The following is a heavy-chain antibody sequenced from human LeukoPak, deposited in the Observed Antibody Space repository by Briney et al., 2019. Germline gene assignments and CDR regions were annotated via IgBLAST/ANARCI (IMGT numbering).Heavy chain of an antibody. Sequence: SETLSLTCTVSGGSISSSSCYWGWIRQPPGKGLEWIGSIYYSGSTYYNPPLKSRVTISVDTSKNQFSLKLSSVTAADTAVYYCARRGTTVVMSYYYYYMDVWGKGTTVTVSS. V-gene: IGHV4-39*01. J-gene: IGHJ6*03. D-gene: IGHD4-23*01. CDR2: IYYSGST. CDR1: GGSISSSSCY. CDR3: ARRGTTVVMSYYYYYMDV.